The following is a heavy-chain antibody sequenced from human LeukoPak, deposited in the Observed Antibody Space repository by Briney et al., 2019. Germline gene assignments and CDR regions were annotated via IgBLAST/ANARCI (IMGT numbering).Heavy chain of an antibody. CDR2: IKQDGSEK. CDR1: GFTFSSYA. Sequence: GGSLRLSCAASGFTFSSYAMSWVRQAPGKGLEWVANIKQDGSEKYYVDSVKGRFTISRDNAKNSLYLQMNSLRAEDTAVYYCARGGVLRFLTSFDYWGQGTLVTVSS. J-gene: IGHJ4*02. D-gene: IGHD3-3*01. CDR3: ARGGVLRFLTSFDY. V-gene: IGHV3-7*01.